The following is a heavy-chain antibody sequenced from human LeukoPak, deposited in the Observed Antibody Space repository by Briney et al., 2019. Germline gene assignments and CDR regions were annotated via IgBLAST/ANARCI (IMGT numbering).Heavy chain of an antibody. CDR2: ISRNSGSI. V-gene: IGHV3-9*01. Sequence: GGSLRLSCGASGFTFDDYAMHWVRQAPGKGLEWVSGISRNSGSIGYADSVKGRFTISRDNAKNSLYLQMNSLRAEDTALYYCAKEHYYDSSGTLDHWGQGTLVTVSS. CDR1: GFTFDDYA. J-gene: IGHJ4*02. CDR3: AKEHYYDSSGTLDH. D-gene: IGHD3-22*01.